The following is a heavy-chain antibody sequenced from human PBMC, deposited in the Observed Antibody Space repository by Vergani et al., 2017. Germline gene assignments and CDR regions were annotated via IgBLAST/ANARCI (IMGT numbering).Heavy chain of an antibody. D-gene: IGHD3-22*01. CDR2: IYYSGLT. V-gene: IGHV4-39*01. CDR1: ADSISSGSYY. Sequence: QLQLQQSGPGLVKPSENLFLTCTVSADSISSGSYYWGWIRQPPGKSLEWIGSIYYSGLTYYNPSLKSRVAISVDTSKNQFSLKVTSVTAADTAVYYCARCFRDEGMIYGGTVENWFDPWGQGTLVTVSS. J-gene: IGHJ5*02. CDR3: ARCFRDEGMIYGGTVENWFDP.